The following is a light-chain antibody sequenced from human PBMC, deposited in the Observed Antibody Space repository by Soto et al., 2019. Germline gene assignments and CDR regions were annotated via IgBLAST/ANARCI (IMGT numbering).Light chain of an antibody. V-gene: IGLV1-40*01. J-gene: IGLJ1*01. CDR2: ANS. CDR1: SSNIGAGYD. Sequence: QSVLTQPPSVSGAPGQRVTISCTVSSSNIGAGYDVHWYQQLPGTAPKLLIYANSNRPSGVPGRFSGSKSGTSASLAITGLQAEDESDYYCQSYDSSLSGYVFGTGTKVTLL. CDR3: QSYDSSLSGYV.